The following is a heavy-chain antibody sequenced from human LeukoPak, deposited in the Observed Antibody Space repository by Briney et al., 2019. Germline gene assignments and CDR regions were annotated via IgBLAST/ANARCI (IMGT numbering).Heavy chain of an antibody. CDR3: AKDEGYCSSTICYGDAFDI. D-gene: IGHD2-2*01. CDR2: IRYDGSNK. J-gene: IGHJ3*02. V-gene: IGHV3-30*02. Sequence: QTGGSLRLSCAASGFTFSSYGMHWVRQAPGKGLEWVAFIRYDGSNKYYADSVKGRFTISRDNSKNTLYLQMNSLRAEDMALYYCAKDEGYCSSTICYGDAFDIWGQGTMVTVSS. CDR1: GFTFSSYG.